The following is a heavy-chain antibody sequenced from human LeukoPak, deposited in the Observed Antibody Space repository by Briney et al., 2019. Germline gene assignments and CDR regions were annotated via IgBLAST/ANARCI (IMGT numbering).Heavy chain of an antibody. CDR2: ISSSSSYI. Sequence: GGSLRLSCAASGFTFSSYSMNWVRQAPGKGLEWVSSISSSSSYIYYADSVKGRFTISRDNAKNSLYLQMNSLRAEDTAVYNCARDSGSYNAFDYWGQGTLVTVSS. J-gene: IGHJ4*02. V-gene: IGHV3-21*01. D-gene: IGHD1-26*01. CDR3: ARDSGSYNAFDY. CDR1: GFTFSSYS.